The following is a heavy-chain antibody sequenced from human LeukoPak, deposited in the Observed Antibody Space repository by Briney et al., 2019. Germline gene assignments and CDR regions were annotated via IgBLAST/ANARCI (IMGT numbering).Heavy chain of an antibody. CDR1: GYTFTSYG. CDR2: INPNSGGT. D-gene: IGHD2-15*01. V-gene: IGHV1-2*06. Sequence: ASVKVSCKASGYTFTSYGISWVRQAPGQGLEWMGRINPNSGGTNYAQKFQGRVTMTRDTSISTAYMELSRLRSDDTAVYYCARERAVQGYCSGGSCYINDYWGQGTLVTVSS. CDR3: ARERAVQGYCSGGSCYINDY. J-gene: IGHJ4*02.